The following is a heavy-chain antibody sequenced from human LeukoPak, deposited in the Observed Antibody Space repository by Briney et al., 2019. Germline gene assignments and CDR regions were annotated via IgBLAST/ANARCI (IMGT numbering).Heavy chain of an antibody. CDR3: ARDSIVGATGDAFDI. CDR2: IIPIFGTA. CDR1: GGTFSSYA. J-gene: IGHJ3*02. D-gene: IGHD1-26*01. Sequence: GASVKVSCKASGGTFSSYAISWVRQAPGQGLEWMGGIIPIFGTANYAQKFQGRVTITADESTSTAYMELSSLRSEDTAVYYCARDSIVGATGDAFDIWGQGTMVTVSS. V-gene: IGHV1-69*13.